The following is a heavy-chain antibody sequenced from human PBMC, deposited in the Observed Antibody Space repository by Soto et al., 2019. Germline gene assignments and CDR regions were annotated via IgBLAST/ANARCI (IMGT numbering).Heavy chain of an antibody. CDR2: IKSKTDGGTT. V-gene: IGHV3-15*07. D-gene: IGHD3-3*01. J-gene: IGHJ4*02. Sequence: EVQLVESGGGLVKPGGSLRLSCAASGFTFSNAWMNWVRQAPGKGLEWVGRIKSKTDGGTTDYAAPVKGRFTISRDDSKNTLYLQMNSLKTEDTAVYYCALDSITIFGVVIGPEDYFDYWGQGTLVTVSS. CDR3: ALDSITIFGVVIGPEDYFDY. CDR1: GFTFSNAW.